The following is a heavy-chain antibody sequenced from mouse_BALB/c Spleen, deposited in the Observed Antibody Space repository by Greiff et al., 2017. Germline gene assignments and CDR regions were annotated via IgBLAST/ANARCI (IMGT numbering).Heavy chain of an antibody. J-gene: IGHJ2*01. D-gene: IGHD1-1*01. CDR2: ILPGSGRP. CDR1: GYTFSSYW. V-gene: IGHV1-9*01. CDR3: ARGNYDCSSYNLDS. Sequence: VQLQESGAELLKPGASVKISCKATGYTFSSYWIEWVKQRPGHGLVWIGEILPGSGRPNYNEKFKGKATVTSDTSSNTPYMRLSSLSSEESAVFSCARGNYDCSSYNLDSGGQGTTLTVSP.